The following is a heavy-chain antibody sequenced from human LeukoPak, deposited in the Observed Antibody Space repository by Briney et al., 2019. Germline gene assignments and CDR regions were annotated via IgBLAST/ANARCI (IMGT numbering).Heavy chain of an antibody. Sequence: GGSLRLSCSASGFSFSSYTMTWVRQAPGKGPEWVSIISGGGDTTFYTDSVKGRFTISRDNSKNTLYLQMNSLKTEDTAVYYCTTSTDDRSLPGWFDPWGQGTLVTVSS. CDR3: TTSTDDRSLPGWFDP. V-gene: IGHV3-23*01. J-gene: IGHJ5*02. D-gene: IGHD1-1*01. CDR1: GFSFSSYT. CDR2: ISGGGDTT.